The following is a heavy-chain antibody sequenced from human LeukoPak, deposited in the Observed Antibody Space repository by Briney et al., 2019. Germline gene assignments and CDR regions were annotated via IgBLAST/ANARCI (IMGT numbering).Heavy chain of an antibody. J-gene: IGHJ5*02. D-gene: IGHD7-27*01. Sequence: SETLSLTCTVSGGSISSSSNYYWGWIRQPPGKGLEWIGSIYYSGSTYYNPSLKSRVTISVDTSTNQFSLKLSSVTAADTAVYYCAAGELTGDRTFDPWGQGTLVTVSS. V-gene: IGHV4-39*07. CDR3: AAGELTGDRTFDP. CDR1: GGSISSSSNYY. CDR2: IYYSGST.